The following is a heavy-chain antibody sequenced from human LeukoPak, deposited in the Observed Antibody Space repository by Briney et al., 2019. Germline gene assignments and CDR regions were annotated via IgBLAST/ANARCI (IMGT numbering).Heavy chain of an antibody. CDR3: ARGGSSSFDYGDAFDI. J-gene: IGHJ3*02. CDR2: IIPIFGTA. CDR1: GGTFSSYA. V-gene: IGHV1-69*13. Sequence: SVKVSCKASGGTFSSYAISWVRQAPGQGLEWMGGIIPIFGTANYAQKFQGRVTITADESTSTAYMELSSLRSEDTAVYYCARGGSSSFDYGDAFDIWGQGTMVTVSS. D-gene: IGHD6-13*01.